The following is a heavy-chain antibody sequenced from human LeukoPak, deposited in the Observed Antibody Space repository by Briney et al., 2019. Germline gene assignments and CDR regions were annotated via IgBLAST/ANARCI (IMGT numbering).Heavy chain of an antibody. J-gene: IGHJ4*02. CDR3: AREDWYGDYPDYFDY. CDR1: GGSISGYF. V-gene: IGHV4-4*07. CDR2: MDTSGIS. D-gene: IGHD4-17*01. Sequence: SETLSLTCTVSGGSISGYFWNWIRQPAGRGLEWIGRMDTSGISDYSPSLQSRVTMSLATSKNQFSLRLSSVTAADTGVYYCAREDWYGDYPDYFDYWGQGTLVTVSS.